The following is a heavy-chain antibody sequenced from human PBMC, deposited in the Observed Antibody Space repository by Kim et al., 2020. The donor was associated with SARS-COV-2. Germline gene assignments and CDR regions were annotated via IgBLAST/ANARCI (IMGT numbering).Heavy chain of an antibody. D-gene: IGHD4-17*01. V-gene: IGHV3-43D*03. J-gene: IGHJ4*02. CDR1: GFSFDDYG. CDR3: AKDSVGRYGGKVGGYFDY. CDR2: ISWDGGTT. Sequence: GGSLRLSCAASGFSFDDYGMHWVRQVPGKGLEWVSLISWDGGTTFYADSVKGRFTVSRDNIRNSLFLQIDSLRTEDTAFYYCAKDSVGRYGGKVGGYFDYWGQGTLVTVSS.